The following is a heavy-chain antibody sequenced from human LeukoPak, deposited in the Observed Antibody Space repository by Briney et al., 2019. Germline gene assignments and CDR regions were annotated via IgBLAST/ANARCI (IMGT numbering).Heavy chain of an antibody. CDR2: ISSNGGST. D-gene: IGHD2-2*01. CDR1: GFTFSSYA. Sequence: GGSLRLSCAASGFTFSSYAMHWVRQAPGKGLEYVSAISSNGGSTYYANSVKGRFTISRDNSKNTLYLQMGSLRAEDVAVYYCARDQGYQLLLYWGQGTLVTVSS. CDR3: ARDQGYQLLLY. V-gene: IGHV3-64*01. J-gene: IGHJ4*02.